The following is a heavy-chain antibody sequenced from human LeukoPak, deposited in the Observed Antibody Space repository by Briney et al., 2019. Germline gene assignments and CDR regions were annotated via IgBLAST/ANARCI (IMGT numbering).Heavy chain of an antibody. CDR3: AKGPNFRDYDGSGYYDYFDN. D-gene: IGHD3-22*01. CDR1: GFTFDDYS. CDR2: ISWNSGSI. V-gene: IGHV3-9*01. Sequence: GGSLRLSCAASGFTFDDYSMHWVRQPPGKGLERVSGISWNSGSIASADSVKGRFTISRDNAKNSLYLQMNSLRAEDTALYYCAKGPNFRDYDGSGYYDYFDNWGQGALVTVSS. J-gene: IGHJ4*02.